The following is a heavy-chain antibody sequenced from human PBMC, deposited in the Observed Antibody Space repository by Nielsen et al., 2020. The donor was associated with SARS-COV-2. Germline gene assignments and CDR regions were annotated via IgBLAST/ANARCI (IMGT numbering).Heavy chain of an antibody. Sequence: WVRQAPGQGLEWMGGIIPIFGTANYAQKFQGRVTITADESTSTAYMELSSLRSEDTAVYYCARGRYCSGDNCRYYYYYMDVWGKGTTVTVSS. CDR2: IIPIFGTA. D-gene: IGHD6-19*01. V-gene: IGHV1-69*01. J-gene: IGHJ6*03. CDR3: ARGRYCSGDNCRYYYYYMDV.